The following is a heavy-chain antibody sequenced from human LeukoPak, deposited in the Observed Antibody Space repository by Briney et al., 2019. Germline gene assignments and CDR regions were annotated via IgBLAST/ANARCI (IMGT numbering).Heavy chain of an antibody. Sequence: PGRSLRLSCAASGFTFSSYGMHWVRQAPGKGLEWVAVIWYDGSNKYYADSVKGRFTISRDNSKNTLYLQMNSLRAEDTAVYYCSNFETVGVKPFESWGQGTLVTVSS. CDR3: SNFETVGVKPFES. CDR2: IWYDGSNK. CDR1: GFTFSSYG. J-gene: IGHJ4*02. V-gene: IGHV3-33*06. D-gene: IGHD1-26*01.